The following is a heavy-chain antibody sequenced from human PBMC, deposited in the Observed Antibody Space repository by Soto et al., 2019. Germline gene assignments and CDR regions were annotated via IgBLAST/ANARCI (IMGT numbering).Heavy chain of an antibody. Sequence: SETLSLTCTLAGSSISSYYWRWIRQPPGKGLEWIGYIYYSGSTNYNPSLKSRVTISVDTSKNQFSLKLSSVTAADTAVYYCARDRPLGGSSGYYLGVGAFDIWGQGTMVT. J-gene: IGHJ3*02. CDR2: IYYSGST. CDR3: ARDRPLGGSSGYYLGVGAFDI. D-gene: IGHD3-22*01. CDR1: GSSISSYY. V-gene: IGHV4-59*13.